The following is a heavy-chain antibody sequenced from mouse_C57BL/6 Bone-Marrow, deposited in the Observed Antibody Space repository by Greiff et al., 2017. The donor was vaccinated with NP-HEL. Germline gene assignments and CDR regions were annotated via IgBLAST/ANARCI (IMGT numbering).Heavy chain of an antibody. V-gene: IGHV1-22*01. Sequence: VQLQQSGPELVKPGASVKMSCKASGYTFTDYNMHWVKQSHGKSLEWIGYINPNNGGTSYNQKFKGKATLTVNKSSSTAYMELRSLTSDDSAFYYCARTGTPFFDYWGQGTTLTVSS. CDR1: GYTFTDYN. CDR2: INPNNGGT. D-gene: IGHD4-1*01. CDR3: ARTGTPFFDY. J-gene: IGHJ2*01.